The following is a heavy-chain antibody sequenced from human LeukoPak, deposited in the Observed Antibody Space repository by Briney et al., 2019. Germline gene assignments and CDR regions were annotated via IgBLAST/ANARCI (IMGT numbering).Heavy chain of an antibody. J-gene: IGHJ3*01. CDR1: GFTFSSYW. V-gene: IGHV3-7*01. CDR3: ARISSDAFDV. CDR2: INQDGSEK. Sequence: RGSLRLSCVDSGFTFSSYWMSWVRQAPGKGLECVANINQDGSEKYYVDSVKGRFTISRDNAKSSLYLQMNSLRPEDTAVYYCARISSDAFDVWGQGTMVTVSS.